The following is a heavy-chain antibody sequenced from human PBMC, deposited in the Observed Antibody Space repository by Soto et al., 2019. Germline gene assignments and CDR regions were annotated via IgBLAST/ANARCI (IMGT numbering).Heavy chain of an antibody. D-gene: IGHD2-15*01. CDR1: GGSISSSSYY. V-gene: IGHV4-39*01. CDR2: IYYSGST. J-gene: IGHJ4*02. CDR3: ARLGYCSGGSCSYPFDY. Sequence: SETLSLTCTVSGGSISSSSYYWGWIRQPPGKGLEWIGSIYYSGSTYYNPSLKSRVTISVDTSKNQFSLKLSSVTAADTAVYYCARLGYCSGGSCSYPFDYWGQGTLVTVSS.